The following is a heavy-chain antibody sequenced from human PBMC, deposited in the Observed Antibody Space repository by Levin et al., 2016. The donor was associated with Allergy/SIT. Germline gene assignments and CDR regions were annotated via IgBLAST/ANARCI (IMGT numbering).Heavy chain of an antibody. CDR2: IYPGDSDT. Sequence: VRQMPGKGLEWMGIIYPGDSDTRYSPSFQGQVTISADKSISTAYLQWSSLKASDTAMYYCARHTAKDYSNLGWFDPWGQGTLVTVSS. V-gene: IGHV5-51*01. CDR3: ARHTAKDYSNLGWFDP. J-gene: IGHJ5*02. D-gene: IGHD4-11*01.